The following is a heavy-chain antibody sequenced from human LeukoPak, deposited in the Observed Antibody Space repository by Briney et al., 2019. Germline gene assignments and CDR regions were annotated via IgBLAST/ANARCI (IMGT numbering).Heavy chain of an antibody. Sequence: GGSLRLSCETSGFSFSTYWMSWVRQAPGKGLEWVANIRQDGSEKYYVDSVQGRFSISRDNAKNSLYLQMNSLRAEDTAVYYCTRSLSLRYFDWWGQGTLVTVSS. D-gene: IGHD3-9*01. CDR2: IRQDGSEK. CDR1: GFSFSTYW. V-gene: IGHV3-7*01. J-gene: IGHJ4*02. CDR3: TRSLSLRYFDW.